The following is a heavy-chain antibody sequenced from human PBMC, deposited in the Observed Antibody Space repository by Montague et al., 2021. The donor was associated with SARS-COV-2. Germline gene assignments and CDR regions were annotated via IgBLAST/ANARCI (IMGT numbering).Heavy chain of an antibody. CDR3: ARGSRQWLARPPHYYYFDY. V-gene: IGHV4-34*01. CDR1: GGSISGYY. CDR2: INHNGST. Sequence: SETLSLTCTVSGGSISGYYWSWIRQPPGKGLEWIGEINHNGSTNYNPSLKSRVTISVDTSKNQFSLKLSSVTAADTAVYYCARGSRQWLARPPHYYYFDYWGQGTLVTVSS. D-gene: IGHD6-19*01. J-gene: IGHJ4*02.